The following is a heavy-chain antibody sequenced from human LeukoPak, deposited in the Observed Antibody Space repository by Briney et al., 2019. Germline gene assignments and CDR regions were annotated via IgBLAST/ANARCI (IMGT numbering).Heavy chain of an antibody. D-gene: IGHD5-24*01. CDR3: ARRADGYNYVGTDY. CDR2: IYPGDSET. Sequence: GESLKISCKGSGCNFNNYWIAWGRPMPGKGVEWMGIIYPGDSETTYSPSFQGQVTISADKSISTAYLQWSSLKASDTAMYYCARRADGYNYVGTDYWGQGTLVTVSS. V-gene: IGHV5-51*01. CDR1: GCNFNNYW. J-gene: IGHJ4*02.